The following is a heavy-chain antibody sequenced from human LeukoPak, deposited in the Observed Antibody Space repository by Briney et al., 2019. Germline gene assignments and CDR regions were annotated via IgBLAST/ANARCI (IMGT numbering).Heavy chain of an antibody. CDR1: GFTFSSYS. V-gene: IGHV3-21*01. J-gene: IGHJ4*02. D-gene: IGHD3-22*01. Sequence: GGSLRLSCAASGFTFSSYSMNWVRQAPGKGLEWVSSISSSSSYIYYADSAKGRFTISRDNAKNSLYLQMNSLRAEDTAVYYCARVGYYYDSSGSPGLDYWGQGTLVTVSS. CDR3: ARVGYYYDSSGSPGLDY. CDR2: ISSSSSYI.